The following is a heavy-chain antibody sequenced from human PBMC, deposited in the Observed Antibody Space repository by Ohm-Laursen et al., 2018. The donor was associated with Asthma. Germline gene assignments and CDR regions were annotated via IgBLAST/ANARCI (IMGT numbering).Heavy chain of an antibody. Sequence: SLRLSCAASGFTLSDYYMIWIRLAPGKGLEWVSIISRSSSFTNYADSVKGRFTISRDNSKNTLYMQMNSLRAEDTAVYYCARRDFSGGDPSAAFDIWGQGTMVTVSS. CDR3: ARRDFSGGDPSAAFDI. CDR2: ISRSSSFT. V-gene: IGHV3-11*06. CDR1: GFTLSDYY. J-gene: IGHJ3*02. D-gene: IGHD2-21*02.